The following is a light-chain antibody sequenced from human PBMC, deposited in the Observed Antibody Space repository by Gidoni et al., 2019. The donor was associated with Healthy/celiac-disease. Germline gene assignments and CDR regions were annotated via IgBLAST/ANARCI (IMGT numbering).Light chain of an antibody. CDR2: QDS. CDR3: QAWDSSTLVV. J-gene: IGLJ2*01. CDR1: KLGDKY. Sequence: SYELTQPPSVSVSPGQTASITCSGDKLGDKYACWYQQKPGQSPVLVIYQDSKRPSGIPERFSGSNSGNTATLTISRTQAMDEADYYCQAWDSSTLVVFGGGTKLTVL. V-gene: IGLV3-1*01.